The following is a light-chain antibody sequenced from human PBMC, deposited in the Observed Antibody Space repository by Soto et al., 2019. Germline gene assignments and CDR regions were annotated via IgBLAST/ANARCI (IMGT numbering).Light chain of an antibody. Sequence: QSVLTQPPSVTGTPGQRVTISCSGSSSNIGSNPVNWYQQLPGTAPKVLIYSDSQRPSGVPDRFSGSKSGTSASLAISGLQSEDEADYYCAAWDGSLNAVEFGGGTQLTVL. CDR3: AAWDGSLNAVE. CDR2: SDS. J-gene: IGLJ2*01. V-gene: IGLV1-44*01. CDR1: SSNIGSNP.